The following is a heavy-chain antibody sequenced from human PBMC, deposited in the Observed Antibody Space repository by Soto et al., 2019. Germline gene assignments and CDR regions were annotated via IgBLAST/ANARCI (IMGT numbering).Heavy chain of an antibody. Sequence: PGESLKISCKGSGYSFTSYWIGWVRQMPGKGLEWMGIIYPGDSDTRYSPSFQGQVTISADKSISTAYLQWSSLKASDTAMYYCARAYYYDSSGYYQTSGAFDIWGQGTMVTVSS. V-gene: IGHV5-51*01. J-gene: IGHJ3*02. CDR1: GYSFTSYW. CDR3: ARAYYYDSSGYYQTSGAFDI. CDR2: IYPGDSDT. D-gene: IGHD3-22*01.